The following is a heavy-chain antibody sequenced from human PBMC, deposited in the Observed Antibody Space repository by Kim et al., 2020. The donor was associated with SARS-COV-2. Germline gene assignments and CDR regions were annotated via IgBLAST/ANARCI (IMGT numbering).Heavy chain of an antibody. CDR3: ARDSPLGGGRFDY. J-gene: IGHJ4*02. Sequence: GGSLRLSCAASGFSVISNYISWVRQAPGKGLEWVSVIYSDGSTYYADSVKGRFTISRDNSKNTLYLQMNSLRAEDTAVYYCARDSPLGGGRFDYWGQGTLVTVSS. CDR1: GFSVISNY. V-gene: IGHV3-66*01. D-gene: IGHD3-16*01. CDR2: IYSDGST.